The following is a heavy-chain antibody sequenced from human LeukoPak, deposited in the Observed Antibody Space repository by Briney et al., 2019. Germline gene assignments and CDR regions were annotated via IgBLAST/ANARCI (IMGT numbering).Heavy chain of an antibody. D-gene: IGHD5-12*01. J-gene: IGHJ4*02. CDR3: AKDLLAATIDYYFDY. CDR2: ISGSGGRT. V-gene: IGHV3-23*01. Sequence: SGGSLRLSCAASGFTFSSYAMSWVRQAPGKGLEWVSVISGSGGRTYYADSVKGRFTISRDNSKNTLYVQMNSRRAEDTAVYYCAKDLLAATIDYYFDYWGQGTLVTVSS. CDR1: GFTFSSYA.